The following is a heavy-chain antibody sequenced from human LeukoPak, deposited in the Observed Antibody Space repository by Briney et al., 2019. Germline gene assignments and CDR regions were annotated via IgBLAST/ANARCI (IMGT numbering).Heavy chain of an antibody. CDR2: ISSSSSTI. Sequence: GGSLRRSCAASGFTFSSYSMNWVRQAPGKGLEWVSYISSSSSTIYYADSVKGRFTISRDNAKNSLYLQMNSLRAEDTAVYYCARDAVGATPVFDYWGQGTLVTVSS. J-gene: IGHJ4*02. D-gene: IGHD1-26*01. CDR3: ARDAVGATPVFDY. V-gene: IGHV3-48*04. CDR1: GFTFSSYS.